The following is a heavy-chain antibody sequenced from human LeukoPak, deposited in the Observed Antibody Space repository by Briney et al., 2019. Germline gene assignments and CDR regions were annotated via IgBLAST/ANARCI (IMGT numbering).Heavy chain of an antibody. CDR3: ARDKGESTGAHYYYYMDV. CDR2: IYHSGST. Sequence: SETLSLTCTVSGGSISSGGYYWSWIRQPPGKGLEWIGYIYHSGSTYYNPSLKSRVTISVDRSKNQFSLKLNSVTAADTAVYYCARDKGESTGAHYYYYMDVWGKGTTVTVSS. CDR1: GGSISSGGYY. D-gene: IGHD3-16*01. J-gene: IGHJ6*03. V-gene: IGHV4-30-2*01.